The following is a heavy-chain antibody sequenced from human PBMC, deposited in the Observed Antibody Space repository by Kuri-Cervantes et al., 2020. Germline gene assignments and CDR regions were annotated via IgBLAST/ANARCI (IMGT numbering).Heavy chain of an antibody. J-gene: IGHJ4*02. D-gene: IGHD1-7*01. Sequence: ASVKVSCKASGYTFTSYGISWVRQAPGQGLEWMGWISAYNGNTNYAQKFQGRVTMTEDTSTDTAYMELSSLRSEDTAVYYCATDLVGNYVAFDYWGQGTLVTVSS. CDR1: GYTFTSYG. V-gene: IGHV1-18*01. CDR2: ISAYNGNT. CDR3: ATDLVGNYVAFDY.